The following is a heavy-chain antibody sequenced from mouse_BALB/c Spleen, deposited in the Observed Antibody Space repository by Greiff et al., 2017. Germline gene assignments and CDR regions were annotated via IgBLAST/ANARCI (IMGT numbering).Heavy chain of an antibody. CDR1: GFSLTDYG. V-gene: IGHV2-6-5*01. CDR3: AKHGTIDGTRFAY. D-gene: IGHD2-3*01. Sequence: VQGVESGPGLVAPSQSLSITCTVSGFSLTDYGVSWIRQPPGKGLEWLGVIWGGGSTYYNSALKSRLSISKDNAKSQVFLKMNSLQTDDTAMYYCAKHGTIDGTRFAYWGQGTLVTVSA. CDR2: IWGGGST. J-gene: IGHJ3*01.